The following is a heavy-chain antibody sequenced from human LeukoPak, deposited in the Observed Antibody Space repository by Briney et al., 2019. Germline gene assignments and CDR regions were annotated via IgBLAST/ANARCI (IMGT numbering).Heavy chain of an antibody. CDR1: GGSISGEY. V-gene: IGHV4-4*07. CDR2: IYTSGST. D-gene: IGHD2-2*01. CDR3: ARDWAQHCSSTSCYGPFDY. J-gene: IGHJ4*02. Sequence: SETLSLTCSVSGGSISGEYWSWIRQPPGKGLEWIGRIYTSGSTNNNPSLKSRVTMSVDTSKNQISLKLSSVTAADTAVYYCARDWAQHCSSTSCYGPFDYWGQGTLVTVSS.